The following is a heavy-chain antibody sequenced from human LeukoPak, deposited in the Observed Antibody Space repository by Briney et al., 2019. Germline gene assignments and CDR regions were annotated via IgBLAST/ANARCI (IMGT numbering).Heavy chain of an antibody. J-gene: IGHJ3*02. CDR1: GYTFTGYY. V-gene: IGHV1-46*01. D-gene: IGHD3-9*01. CDR3: ARDQNGYYDILTGYRGNAFDI. CDR2: INPSGGST. Sequence: ASVKVSCKASGYTFTGYYMHWVRQAPGQGLEWMGIINPSGGSTSYAQKFQGRVTMTRDMSTSTVYMELSSLRSEDTAVYYCARDQNGYYDILTGYRGNAFDIWGQGTMVTVSP.